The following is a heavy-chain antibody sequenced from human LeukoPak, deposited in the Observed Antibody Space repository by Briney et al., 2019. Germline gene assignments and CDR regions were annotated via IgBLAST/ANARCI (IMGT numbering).Heavy chain of an antibody. CDR2: INPNTGGT. V-gene: IGHV1-2*02. CDR3: ARERYYYDSEYGY. J-gene: IGHJ4*02. CDR1: GYTFTDYY. D-gene: IGHD3-22*01. Sequence: ASVKVSCKASGYTFTDYYIHWVRQAPGQGLECMGWINPNTGGTNYAQKFQGRVTMTRDTSIATAYMELSRLRSDDTAVYYCARERYYYDSEYGYWGQGTLVTVSS.